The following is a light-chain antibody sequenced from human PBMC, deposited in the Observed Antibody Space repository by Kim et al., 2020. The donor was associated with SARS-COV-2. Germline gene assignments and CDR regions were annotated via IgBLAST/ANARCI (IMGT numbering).Light chain of an antibody. CDR2: GAS. Sequence: TPGERATLSCRASQSVNSNNLAWYQQKPGLAPRLLIYGASSRATGIPDRFSGGGSGADFTLTISRLEPEDFAVYYCQLYGSSPWTFGQGTKVDIK. CDR1: QSVNSNN. CDR3: QLYGSSPWT. V-gene: IGKV3-20*01. J-gene: IGKJ1*01.